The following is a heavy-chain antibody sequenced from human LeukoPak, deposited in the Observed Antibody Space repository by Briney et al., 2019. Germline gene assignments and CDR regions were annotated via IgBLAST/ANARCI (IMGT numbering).Heavy chain of an antibody. V-gene: IGHV4-39*01. CDR3: ASPIAVAGTGFDY. D-gene: IGHD6-19*01. Sequence: PSETLSLTCTLPAGSIISSSYYWGWIRQPPGKGLQWIGGIYDSGRTYYNPSLKSRVPISVDTSKNQFSLKLSSVTAADTAVYYCASPIAVAGTGFDYWGQGTLVTASS. CDR1: AGSIISSSYY. J-gene: IGHJ4*02. CDR2: IYDSGRT.